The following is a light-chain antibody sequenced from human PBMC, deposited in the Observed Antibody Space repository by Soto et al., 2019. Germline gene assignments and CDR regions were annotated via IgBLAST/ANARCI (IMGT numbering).Light chain of an antibody. V-gene: IGLV2-14*01. CDR1: SSDVGIYNY. J-gene: IGLJ2*01. CDR3: ISYTTSTTLVI. CDR2: EVS. Sequence: QSALTQPASVSGSPGQSITISCTGTSSDVGIYNYVSWYQHHPGKAPKLIIYEVSNRPSGVSNRFSGSKSGNTASLAISGLQADDEADYYCISYTTSTTLVIFGGGTQLTVL.